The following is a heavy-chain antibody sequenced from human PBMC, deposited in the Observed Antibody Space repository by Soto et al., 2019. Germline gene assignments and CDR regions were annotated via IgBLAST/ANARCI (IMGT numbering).Heavy chain of an antibody. D-gene: IGHD5-12*01. CDR3: AKDLRRVPTISLES. Sequence: QVQLVESGGGVVQPGKSLRLSCAASGFTFSSFGMHWVRQAPGKGLEWVAVISYEGGHKFYADSVRGRFTISRDNSKNTLYLQMDSLRSEDTAMYDCAKDLRRVPTISLESWGQGTPVTVSS. CDR1: GFTFSSFG. V-gene: IGHV3-30*18. J-gene: IGHJ4*02. CDR2: ISYEGGHK.